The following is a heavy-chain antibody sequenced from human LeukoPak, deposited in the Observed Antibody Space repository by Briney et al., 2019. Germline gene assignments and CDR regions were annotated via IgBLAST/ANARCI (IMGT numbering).Heavy chain of an antibody. CDR3: ARESSSTTT. Sequence: SETLSLTCAVYGGSFSGYYWSWIRQPPGKGLEWIGEIYHSGSTNYNPSLKSRVTISVDKSKNQFSLTLSSVTAADTAVYYCARESSSTTTWGQGTLVTVSS. J-gene: IGHJ5*02. CDR2: IYHSGST. CDR1: GGSFSGYY. V-gene: IGHV4-34*01. D-gene: IGHD2-2*01.